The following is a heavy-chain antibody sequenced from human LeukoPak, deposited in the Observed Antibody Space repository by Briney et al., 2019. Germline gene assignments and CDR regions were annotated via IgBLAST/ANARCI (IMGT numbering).Heavy chain of an antibody. V-gene: IGHV3-74*01. CDR3: AREPHGSFWGDYVSGGPHDAFNI. Sequence: GGSLRLSCAASGITFSSHWMHWVRQAPGKGLVWVSRINSDGSSLSYADSVKGRFTISRDNAKNTLYLQMNSLRAEDTAVYYCAREPHGSFWGDYVSGGPHDAFNIWGQGTMVTVSS. CDR2: INSDGSSL. D-gene: IGHD3-10*01. CDR1: GITFSSHW. J-gene: IGHJ3*02.